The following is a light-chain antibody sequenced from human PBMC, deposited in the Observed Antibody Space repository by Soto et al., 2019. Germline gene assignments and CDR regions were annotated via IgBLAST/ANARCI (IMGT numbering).Light chain of an antibody. V-gene: IGKV1D-13*01. J-gene: IGKJ4*01. Sequence: IQMTQSPSSLSASVGDRVTITCRASQSISSYLNWYQQKPGKAPRLLIYEASRLESGVPSRFSGRGSGTHFALTISSLQPEDFATYYCQQFNNYPLTFGGGTKVDIK. CDR1: QSISSY. CDR3: QQFNNYPLT. CDR2: EAS.